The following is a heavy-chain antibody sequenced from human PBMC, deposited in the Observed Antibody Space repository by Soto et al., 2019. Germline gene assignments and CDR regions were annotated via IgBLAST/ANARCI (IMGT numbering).Heavy chain of an antibody. V-gene: IGHV1-2*02. Sequence: QVQLVQSGAEVKKPGASVTVSCKTSGYPLTDFYIHWVRQAPGQGLEWMAWINPHTGDTNTALKFQGRVTMTRDTSINTAFMELTRLSPDDTAVYYCAREGGAAPGARREWYLDLWGRGTLVSVSS. D-gene: IGHD6-25*01. CDR3: AREGGAAPGARREWYLDL. CDR1: GYPLTDFY. CDR2: INPHTGDT. J-gene: IGHJ2*01.